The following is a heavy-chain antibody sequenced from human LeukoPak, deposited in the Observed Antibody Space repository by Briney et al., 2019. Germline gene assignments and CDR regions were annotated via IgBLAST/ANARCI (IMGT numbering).Heavy chain of an antibody. V-gene: IGHV4-34*01. CDR2: INHIGST. CDR3: AREWGDILTGHKVDY. CDR1: GGSFSGYY. D-gene: IGHD3-9*01. J-gene: IGHJ4*02. Sequence: SETLSLTCAVYGGSFSGYYWSWIRQPPGKGLECSGEINHIGSTNYNPSLKSRVTISVDTSKNQFSLKLSSVTAADTAVYYCAREWGDILTGHKVDYWGQGTLVTVSS.